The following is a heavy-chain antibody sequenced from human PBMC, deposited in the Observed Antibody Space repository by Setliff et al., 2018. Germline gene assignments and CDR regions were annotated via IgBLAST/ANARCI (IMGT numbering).Heavy chain of an antibody. CDR1: SGSMRNYY. J-gene: IGHJ6*03. D-gene: IGHD2-15*01. V-gene: IGHV4-4*07. CDR3: ARGCAAGACYSDYYYYMDV. Sequence: SETLSLTCSVSSGSMRNYYWIWIRQPAGEGLEWIGRIYTSGSTNYNPSLKRRVTISLEMSKNQFSLKLKSVTAADTAMYYCARGCAAGACYSDYYYYMDVWGKGTTVTVSS. CDR2: IYTSGST.